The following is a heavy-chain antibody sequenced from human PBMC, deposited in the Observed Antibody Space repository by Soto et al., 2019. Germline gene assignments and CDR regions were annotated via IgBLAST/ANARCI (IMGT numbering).Heavy chain of an antibody. Sequence: ASVKVSCKASGYTFTSYYMHWVRQAPGQGLEWMGIINPSGGSTSYAQKFQGRVTMTRDTSTSTVYMELSSLRSEDTAVYYCARGRRKGRAANYGMDVWGQGTTVTVSS. CDR1: GYTFTSYY. J-gene: IGHJ6*02. V-gene: IGHV1-46*01. D-gene: IGHD2-15*01. CDR2: INPSGGST. CDR3: ARGRRKGRAANYGMDV.